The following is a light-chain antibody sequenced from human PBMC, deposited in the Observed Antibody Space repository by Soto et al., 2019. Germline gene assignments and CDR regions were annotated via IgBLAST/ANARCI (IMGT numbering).Light chain of an antibody. CDR3: QQYDSYEWT. J-gene: IGKJ1*01. CDR2: DAS. V-gene: IGKV1-5*01. Sequence: DIQMTQSPSTLSASVGDRVTITCRASQTISMWLAWYQRKPGTAPKLLIYDASTLETGVPSRFSGSGSGTEFSLTISSLQPEDFATYYCQQYDSYEWTFGQGTKVEIK. CDR1: QTISMW.